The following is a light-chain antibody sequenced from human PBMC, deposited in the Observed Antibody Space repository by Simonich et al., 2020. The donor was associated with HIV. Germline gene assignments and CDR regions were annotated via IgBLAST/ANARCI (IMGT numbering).Light chain of an antibody. J-gene: IGKJ1*01. V-gene: IGKV4-1*01. CDR3: QQYLGTPRT. CDR1: QSLLYSRNNQNY. CDR2: WSS. Sequence: DIVMTQSPDSLAVSLGERATINCKSSQSLLYSRNNQNYLTWYQQKPVQPPKLLIHWSSTRRSGVPARFSGRGSGTDFTLTISGLQAEDVAVYYCQQYLGTPRTFGQGTKVEIK.